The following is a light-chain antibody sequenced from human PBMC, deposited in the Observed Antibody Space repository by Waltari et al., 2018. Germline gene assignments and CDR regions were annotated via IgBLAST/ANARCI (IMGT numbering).Light chain of an antibody. CDR2: EVT. Sequence: QSALTQPPSASGSPGQSVTISCTGTSSDVGGYKYVSWYQQHPGKAPKLMIYEVTKRPSGVPDRSSGSKSGNTASLTVSGLQAEDEAHYYCSAYAGSDNLVFGGGTKVTVL. CDR3: SAYAGSDNLV. J-gene: IGLJ2*01. V-gene: IGLV2-8*01. CDR1: SSDVGGYKY.